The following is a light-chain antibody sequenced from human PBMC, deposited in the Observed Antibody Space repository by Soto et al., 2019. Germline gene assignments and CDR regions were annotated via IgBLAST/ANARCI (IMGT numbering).Light chain of an antibody. CDR3: GSYAGSKGVV. Sequence: QSVLTQPPSASGSPGQSVTISCTGTSSEVGGYNYVSWYQQHPGKAPKLLIHDVSKRPSGVPDRFSGSKSGNAASLTVSGLQAEDEADYYCGSYAGSKGVVFGGGTKLTVL. CDR2: DVS. CDR1: SSEVGGYNY. J-gene: IGLJ2*01. V-gene: IGLV2-8*01.